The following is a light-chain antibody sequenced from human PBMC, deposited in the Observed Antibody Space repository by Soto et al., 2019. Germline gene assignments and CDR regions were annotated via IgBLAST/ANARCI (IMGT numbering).Light chain of an antibody. CDR1: SSNIGSNY. J-gene: IGLJ3*02. Sequence: QSVLTQLPSASGTPGQRFTISYSGSSSNIGSNYVFWCQSLPGTAPKLLIYRHSQRPSGVPDRFSGSKSGTSASLAISGLRSEGEADYYCAAWSDSLSGRVFGGGTKLTVL. CDR3: AAWSDSLSGRV. V-gene: IGLV1-47*01. CDR2: RHS.